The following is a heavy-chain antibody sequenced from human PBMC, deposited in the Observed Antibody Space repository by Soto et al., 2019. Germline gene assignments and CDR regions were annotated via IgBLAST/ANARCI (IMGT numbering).Heavy chain of an antibody. D-gene: IGHD3-10*01. CDR1: GGTFSSYA. J-gene: IGHJ4*02. Sequence: SVKVSCKXSGGTFSSYAISWVRQAPGQGLEWMGGIIPIFGTANYAQKFQGRVTITADESTSTAYMELSSLRSEDTAVYYCSRGSGSFTYYFDYWGQGTLVTVSS. CDR2: IIPIFGTA. CDR3: SRGSGSFTYYFDY. V-gene: IGHV1-69*13.